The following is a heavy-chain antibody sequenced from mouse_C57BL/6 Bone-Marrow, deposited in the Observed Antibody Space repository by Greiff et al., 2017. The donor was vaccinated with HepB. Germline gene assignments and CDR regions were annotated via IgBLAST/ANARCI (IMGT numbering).Heavy chain of an antibody. CDR2: FNPYNGGT. Sequence: EVKVVESGPVLVKPGASVKMSCKASGYTFTDYYMNWVKQSHGKSLEWIGVFNPYNGGTSYNQKFKGKATLTVDKSSSTAYMELNSLTSEDSAVYYCARGGSGFDYWGQGTTLTVSS. J-gene: IGHJ2*01. CDR1: GYTFTDYY. CDR3: ARGGSGFDY. D-gene: IGHD3-2*02. V-gene: IGHV1-19*01.